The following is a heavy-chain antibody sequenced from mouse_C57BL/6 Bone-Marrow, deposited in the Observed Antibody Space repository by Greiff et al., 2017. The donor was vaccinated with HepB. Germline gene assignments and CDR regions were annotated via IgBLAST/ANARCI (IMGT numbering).Heavy chain of an antibody. CDR3: TRDGYDKDYAMDY. D-gene: IGHD2-2*01. J-gene: IGHJ4*01. CDR1: GYTFTSYW. CDR2: IYPGNSDT. V-gene: IGHV1-5*01. Sequence: EVQLQQSGTVLARPGASVKMSCKTSGYTFTSYWMHWVNQRPGQGLEWIGAIYPGNSDTSYNQKFKGKAKLTAVTSASTAYMELSSLTNEDSAVYYCTRDGYDKDYAMDYWGQGTSVTVSS.